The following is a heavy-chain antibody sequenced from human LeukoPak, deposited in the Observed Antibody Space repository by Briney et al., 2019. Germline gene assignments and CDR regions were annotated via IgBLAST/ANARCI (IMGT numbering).Heavy chain of an antibody. J-gene: IGHJ4*02. Sequence: WXXXISGSGGSTYYADSVKGRFTISRDNSKNTLYLQMNSLRAEDTAVYYCAKEVPGRVVVIGVNYFDYWGQGTLVTVSS. CDR3: AKEVPGRVVVIGVNYFDY. D-gene: IGHD2-21*01. CDR2: ISGSGGST. V-gene: IGHV3-23*01.